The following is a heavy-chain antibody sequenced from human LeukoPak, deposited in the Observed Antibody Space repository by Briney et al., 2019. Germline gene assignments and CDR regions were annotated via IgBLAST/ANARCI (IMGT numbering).Heavy chain of an antibody. V-gene: IGHV4-31*03. CDR1: GGSISSGGYY. CDR2: IYYSGST. CDR3: ARVVIYGSGSYKGYFDY. Sequence: SETLSLTCTVSGGSISSGGYYWSWIRQHPGKGLEWIGYIYYSGSTYYNPSLKSRVTISADTSKNQFSLKLSSVTAADTAVYYCARVVIYGSGSYKGYFDYWGQGTLVTVSS. J-gene: IGHJ4*02. D-gene: IGHD3-10*01.